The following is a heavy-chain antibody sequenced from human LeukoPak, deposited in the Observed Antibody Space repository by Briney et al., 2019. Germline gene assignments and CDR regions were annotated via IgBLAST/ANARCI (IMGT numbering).Heavy chain of an antibody. CDR3: ARVAPGGSYRHYYYYMDV. D-gene: IGHD1-26*01. Sequence: SETLSLTCTVSGGSISSYYWSWIRQPAGKGLEWIGRIYTSGSTNYNPSLKSRVTMSVDTSKNQFSLKLSSVTAADTAVYYCARVAPGGSYRHYYYYMDVWGKGTTVTVSS. J-gene: IGHJ6*03. CDR1: GGSISSYY. CDR2: IYTSGST. V-gene: IGHV4-4*07.